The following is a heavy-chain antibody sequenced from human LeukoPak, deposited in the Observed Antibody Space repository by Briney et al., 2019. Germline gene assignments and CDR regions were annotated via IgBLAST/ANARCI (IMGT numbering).Heavy chain of an antibody. J-gene: IGHJ4*02. Sequence: GGSLSLSCAASGFTFSNYTMRWVRQAPGKGLEWVSVISNSGSSSDYEDSVKGRFTISRDNSKNTLYLHMNSLRAEDTAIYYCAKHGEAYGDSKTDYWGQGTLVTVSS. CDR2: ISNSGSSS. D-gene: IGHD4-17*01. CDR1: GFTFSNYT. V-gene: IGHV3-23*01. CDR3: AKHGEAYGDSKTDY.